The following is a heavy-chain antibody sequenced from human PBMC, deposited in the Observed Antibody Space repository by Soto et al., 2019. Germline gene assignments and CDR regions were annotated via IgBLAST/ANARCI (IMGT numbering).Heavy chain of an antibody. Sequence: QVQLVQSGAEVKKPGASVKVSCKASGYTFTSYGISWVRQAPGQGLEWMGGISAYNGNTNYAQKLQGRVTMTTDTSTSTAYVELRSLRADDTAVYYCARMREQWLVFDYWGQGTLVTVSA. J-gene: IGHJ4*02. V-gene: IGHV1-18*01. CDR1: GYTFTSYG. CDR3: ARMREQWLVFDY. CDR2: ISAYNGNT. D-gene: IGHD6-19*01.